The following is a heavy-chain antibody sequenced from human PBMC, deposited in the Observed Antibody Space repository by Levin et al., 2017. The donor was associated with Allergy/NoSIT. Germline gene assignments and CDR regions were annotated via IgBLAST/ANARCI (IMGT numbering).Heavy chain of an antibody. J-gene: IGHJ4*02. Sequence: GESLKISCAASGFSVYDYWMSWVRQTPGKGLEWVANIKQHGSETYQLDAVKGRFTISRDNAKNSLCLQMNGLRVEDTAVYYCARGHYGDYGAFAYWGQGILVTVSS. D-gene: IGHD4-17*01. CDR1: GFSVYDYW. CDR3: ARGHYGDYGAFAY. V-gene: IGHV3-7*03. CDR2: IKQHGSET.